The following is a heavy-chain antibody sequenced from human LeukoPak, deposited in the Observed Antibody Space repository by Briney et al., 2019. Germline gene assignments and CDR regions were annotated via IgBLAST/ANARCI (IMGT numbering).Heavy chain of an antibody. J-gene: IGHJ6*03. Sequence: GGPLRLSCAASGFTFSSYGMHWVRQAPGKGLEWVAFIRYDGSIKYYADSVKGRFTISRDNSKNTLYLQMNSLRAEDTALYYCAKDTVKVTTIRRVPHYMDVWGKGTTVTISS. V-gene: IGHV3-30*02. CDR2: IRYDGSIK. CDR1: GFTFSSYG. CDR3: AKDTVKVTTIRRVPHYMDV. D-gene: IGHD5-12*01.